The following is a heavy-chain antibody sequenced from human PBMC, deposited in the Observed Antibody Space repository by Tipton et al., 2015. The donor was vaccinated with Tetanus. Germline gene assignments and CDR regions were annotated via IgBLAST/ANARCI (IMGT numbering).Heavy chain of an antibody. V-gene: IGHV4-30-4*01. CDR3: ARDKAFYYFDY. Sequence: TLSLTCTVSGGSISSGDYYWSWIRQPPGKGLEWIGYIYYSGSTYYNPSLKSRVTISVDTSKNQFSLKLSSVTAADTAVYYCARDKAFYYFDYWGQGTLVTVSS. CDR2: IYYSGST. J-gene: IGHJ4*02. CDR1: GGSISSGDYY.